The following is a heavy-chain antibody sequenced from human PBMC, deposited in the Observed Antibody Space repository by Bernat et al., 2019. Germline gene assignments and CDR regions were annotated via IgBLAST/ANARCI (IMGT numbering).Heavy chain of an antibody. CDR1: GFTVSSNY. V-gene: IGHV3-66*01. CDR3: ARDPYYYGSGTKDY. CDR2: IYSGGST. D-gene: IGHD3-10*01. Sequence: EVQLVESGGGLVQPGGSLRLSCAASGFTVSSNYMSWVRQAPGKGLEWASVIYSGGSTYYADSVKGRFTISRDNSKNTLYLQMNSLRAEDTAVYYCARDPYYYGSGTKDYWGQGTLVTVSS. J-gene: IGHJ4*02.